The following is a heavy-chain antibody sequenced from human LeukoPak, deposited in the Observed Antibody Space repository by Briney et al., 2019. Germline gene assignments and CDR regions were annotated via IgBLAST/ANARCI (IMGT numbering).Heavy chain of an antibody. D-gene: IGHD3-16*01. Sequence: PSETLSLTCSVSGDSISRGSFYWGWIRQPPGKGLEWISSIDYGGNIYYNPSLKSRVTTSVDKSKNQFSLKLSSATAADTAVYYCARTFYDDVWGSYDAFATWGQGTEVTVSS. CDR3: ARTFYDDVWGSYDAFAT. CDR2: IDYGGNI. V-gene: IGHV4-39*01. CDR1: GDSISRGSFY. J-gene: IGHJ3*02.